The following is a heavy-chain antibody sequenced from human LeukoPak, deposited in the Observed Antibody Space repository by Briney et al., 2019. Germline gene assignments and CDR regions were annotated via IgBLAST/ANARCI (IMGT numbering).Heavy chain of an antibody. CDR1: GGSISSYY. CDR3: ARDLRRYFDY. Sequence: SETLSLTCTVSGGSISSYYWSWIRQPPGKGLEWIGYIYYSGSTNYNPSLKSRVTISVDTSKNQFSLKLSSVTAADTAVYYCARDLRRYFDYWGRGTLVTVSS. D-gene: IGHD3-10*01. J-gene: IGHJ4*02. V-gene: IGHV4-59*01. CDR2: IYYSGST.